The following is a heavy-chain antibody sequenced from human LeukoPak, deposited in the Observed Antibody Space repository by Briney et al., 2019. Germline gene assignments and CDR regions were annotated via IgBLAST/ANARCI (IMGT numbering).Heavy chain of an antibody. D-gene: IGHD6-19*01. CDR1: GFTFSIYS. Sequence: PGVSLRLSCAASGFTFSIYSMNCVRQSPGKGLEWVSYISTGSSTIYYADSVKGRFTIYRDNAKNSLYLQMNSLRDDDTAVYYCARSSGWFLDYWGQGTLVTVSS. V-gene: IGHV3-48*02. CDR2: ISTGSSTI. J-gene: IGHJ4*02. CDR3: ARSSGWFLDY.